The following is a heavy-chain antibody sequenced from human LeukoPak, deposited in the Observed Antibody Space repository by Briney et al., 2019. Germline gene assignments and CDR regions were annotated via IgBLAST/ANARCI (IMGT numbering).Heavy chain of an antibody. CDR1: GGSIGSYY. CDR3: ARSGYYDILTGYSEARYYFDY. J-gene: IGHJ4*02. CDR2: IYYSGST. V-gene: IGHV4-59*08. D-gene: IGHD3-9*01. Sequence: SETLSITCTVSGGSIGSYYWSWIRQPPGKGLEWIGYIYYSGSTNYNPSLKSRVTISVDTSKNQFSLKLSSVTAADTAVYYCARSGYYDILTGYSEARYYFDYWGQGTLVTVSS.